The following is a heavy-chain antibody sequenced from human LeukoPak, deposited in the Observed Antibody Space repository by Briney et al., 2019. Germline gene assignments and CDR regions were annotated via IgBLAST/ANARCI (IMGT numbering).Heavy chain of an antibody. Sequence: SGGSLRLSCAASGFTVSSSYMSWVRQAPGKGLEWVSALYSGGNTYYADSVKGRFSISRDNSKNTLSLQMNNLRADDTAVYYCVRGYCNSSSCSPAWFDSWGQGTMVTVSS. CDR3: VRGYCNSSSCSPAWFDS. CDR2: LYSGGNT. V-gene: IGHV3-53*01. CDR1: GFTVSSSY. J-gene: IGHJ5*01. D-gene: IGHD2-2*01.